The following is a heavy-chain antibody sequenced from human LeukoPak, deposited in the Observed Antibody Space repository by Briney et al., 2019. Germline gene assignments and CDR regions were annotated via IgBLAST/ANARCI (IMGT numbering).Heavy chain of an antibody. D-gene: IGHD3-10*01. CDR2: ISRSSSYI. CDR3: ARGTRGLNPDNFEE. Sequence: GGSLRLSCAASGFTFSSYSMNWVRQAPGKGLEWVSPISRSSSYIYYADSVKGRFTMSRDNAKNSLYLQMNSLRAEDTAVYYCARGTRGLNPDNFEEWGQGTLVTVSS. CDR1: GFTFSSYS. V-gene: IGHV3-21*01. J-gene: IGHJ4*02.